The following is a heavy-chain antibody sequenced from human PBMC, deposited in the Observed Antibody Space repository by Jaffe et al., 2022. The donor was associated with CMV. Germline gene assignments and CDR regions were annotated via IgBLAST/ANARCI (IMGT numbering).Heavy chain of an antibody. Sequence: QVQLVESGGGVVQPGRSLRLSCAASGFTFSSYGMHWVRQAPGKGLEWVAVIWYDGSNKYYADSVKGRFTISRDNSKNTLYLQMNSLRAEDTAVYYCARDGSYYYDSSGYYLFDYWGQGTLVTVSS. V-gene: IGHV3-33*08. J-gene: IGHJ4*02. D-gene: IGHD3-22*01. CDR2: IWYDGSNK. CDR1: GFTFSSYG. CDR3: ARDGSYYYDSSGYYLFDY.